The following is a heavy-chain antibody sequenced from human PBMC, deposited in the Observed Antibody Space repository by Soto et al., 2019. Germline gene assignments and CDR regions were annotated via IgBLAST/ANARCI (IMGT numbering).Heavy chain of an antibody. V-gene: IGHV3-9*01. CDR3: AIAIAVAGDYYYGMDF. Sequence: GGSLRVSCAASGFTLDDHAMHWGRQAPGKGLEWVSGISWNSGTMDYADSVKGRFTISRDNAKNTLFLQMNSLRAEDTALYYCAIAIAVAGDYYYGMDFWGQGTTVTVSS. D-gene: IGHD6-19*01. CDR2: ISWNSGTM. J-gene: IGHJ6*02. CDR1: GFTLDDHA.